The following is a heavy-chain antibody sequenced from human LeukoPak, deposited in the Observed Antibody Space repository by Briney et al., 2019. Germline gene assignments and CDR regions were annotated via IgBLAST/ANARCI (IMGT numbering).Heavy chain of an antibody. CDR3: AGGPGTWYYY. Sequence: NPSETLSRTCAVYGGSFSGYYWSWIRQPPGKGLEWIGEINHSGSTNYNPSLKSRVTISIDTSKNQFSLKLSSVTAADTALYYCAGGPGTWYYYWGQGTLVTVSS. D-gene: IGHD6-13*01. V-gene: IGHV4-34*01. CDR1: GGSFSGYY. J-gene: IGHJ4*02. CDR2: INHSGST.